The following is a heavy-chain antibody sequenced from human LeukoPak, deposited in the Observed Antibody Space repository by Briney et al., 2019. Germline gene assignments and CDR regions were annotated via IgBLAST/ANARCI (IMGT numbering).Heavy chain of an antibody. CDR1: GFTFSSYS. CDR2: ISSSSSYI. J-gene: IGHJ6*02. V-gene: IGHV3-21*01. CDR3: AVPWDGMDV. Sequence: PGGFLRLSCAASGFTFSSYSMNCVRQAPGKGLEWVSSISSSSSYIYYADSVKGRFTISRDNAKNSLYLQMNSLRAEDTAVYYCAVPWDGMDVWGQGTTVTVSS.